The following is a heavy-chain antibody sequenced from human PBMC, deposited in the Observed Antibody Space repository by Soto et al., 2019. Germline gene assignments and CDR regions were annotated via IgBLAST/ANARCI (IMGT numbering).Heavy chain of an antibody. V-gene: IGHV1-18*04. CDR3: ARDNGYFDL. CDR2: ISTYSGNT. J-gene: IGHJ4*02. CDR1: GYTFSSYS. Sequence: QIQMVQSGVEVNQPGASVKISCKTSGYTFSSYSINWVRQAPGQGLEWMAWISTYSGNTHYAERVQGRVTVTLAKSARTAFMEMRGLTSDDTAVYFCARDNGYFDLWGQGTLVTVSS.